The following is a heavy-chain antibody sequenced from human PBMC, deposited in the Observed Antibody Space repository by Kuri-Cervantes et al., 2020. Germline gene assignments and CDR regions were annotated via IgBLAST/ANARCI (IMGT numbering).Heavy chain of an antibody. CDR2: NYPGYYDT. V-gene: IGHV5-51*01. D-gene: IGHD5/OR15-5a*01. Sequence: GESLVIYCKGSGYGFSNYWIGWVRQMPGKGLELKGINYPGYYDTRYSPAYQGQVTISADKSITTDYQQWSSLKAADTAMYYCASLGCSVYDRENDAFDIWGQGTTVTVSS. CDR3: ASLGCSVYDRENDAFDI. CDR1: GYGFSNYW. J-gene: IGHJ3*02.